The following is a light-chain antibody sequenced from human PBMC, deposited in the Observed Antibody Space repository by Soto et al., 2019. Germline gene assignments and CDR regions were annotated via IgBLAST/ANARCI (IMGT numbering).Light chain of an antibody. Sequence: EIVLTQSPGTLSLSPGERATLSCRASQSVSSSYLAWYQQKPGQAPRLLIYGASSRATGIPDRFSGSGSGLHFTLNISRLEPEDFAVYYCQQYGSSPRFTFGPGTKVDIK. CDR1: QSVSSSY. V-gene: IGKV3-20*01. J-gene: IGKJ3*01. CDR2: GAS. CDR3: QQYGSSPRFT.